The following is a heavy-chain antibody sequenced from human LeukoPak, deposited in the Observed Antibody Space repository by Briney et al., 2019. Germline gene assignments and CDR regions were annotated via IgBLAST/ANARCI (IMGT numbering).Heavy chain of an antibody. Sequence: SETLSLTSAVYGGSFSGYYWSWIRQPPGKGLEWIGEINHSGSTNYNPSLKSRVTISVDTSKNQFSLKLSSVTAADTAVYYCARRTQQLVIDYWGQGTLVTVSS. CDR2: INHSGST. CDR1: GGSFSGYY. J-gene: IGHJ4*02. CDR3: ARRTQQLVIDY. V-gene: IGHV4-34*01. D-gene: IGHD6-13*01.